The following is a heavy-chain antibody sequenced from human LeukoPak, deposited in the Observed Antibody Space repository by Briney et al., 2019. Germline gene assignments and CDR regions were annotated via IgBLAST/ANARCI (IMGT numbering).Heavy chain of an antibody. V-gene: IGHV3-48*01. CDR2: ISSSSSTI. CDR3: ARDQRAVAGIPRYYYYYYMDV. CDR1: GFTFSSYS. J-gene: IGHJ6*03. D-gene: IGHD6-19*01. Sequence: GGSLRLSCAASGFTFSSYSMNWVRQAPGKGLEWVSYISSSSSTIYYADSVKGRFTISRDNAKNSLYLQMNSLRAEDTAVYYCARDQRAVAGIPRYYYYYYMDVWGKGTTVTVSS.